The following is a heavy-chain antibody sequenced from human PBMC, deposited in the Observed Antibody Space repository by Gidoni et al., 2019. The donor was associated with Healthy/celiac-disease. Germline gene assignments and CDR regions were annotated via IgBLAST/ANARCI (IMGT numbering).Heavy chain of an antibody. Sequence: VQLVQSGAEVKKPGASVKVSCKASGYTFTSYGISWVRQAPGQGLEWMGWISAYNGNTNYAQKRQGRVTMTTDTSTSTAYMELRSLRSDDTAVYYCARDLRAYYYYGSGSYYKEEGYWGQGTLVTVSS. V-gene: IGHV1-18*01. CDR2: ISAYNGNT. CDR3: ARDLRAYYYYGSGSYYKEEGY. CDR1: GYTFTSYG. J-gene: IGHJ4*02. D-gene: IGHD3-10*01.